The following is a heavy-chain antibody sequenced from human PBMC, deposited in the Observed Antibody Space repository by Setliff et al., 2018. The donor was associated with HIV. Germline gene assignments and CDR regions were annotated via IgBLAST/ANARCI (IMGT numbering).Heavy chain of an antibody. V-gene: IGHV4-34*01. Sequence: SETLSLTCAVYGGSFSDNYWSWIRQSPGKGLGWIGEINHSGRTKYSPSLRSRVSISVDTSKTQFSLKLSSVTAADTAVYYCARVSSTYWYSTFRNYYYHMDVWGKGTTVTVSS. CDR3: ARVSSTYWYSTFRNYYYHMDV. D-gene: IGHD2-8*02. CDR2: INHSGRT. CDR1: GGSFSDNY. J-gene: IGHJ6*03.